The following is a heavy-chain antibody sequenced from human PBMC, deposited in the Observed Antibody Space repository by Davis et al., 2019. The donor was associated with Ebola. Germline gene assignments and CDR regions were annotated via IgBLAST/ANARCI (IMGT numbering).Heavy chain of an antibody. CDR1: GFTFSSYW. Sequence: GESLKISCAASGFTFSSYWMHWVRQAPGKGLVWVSRINSDGSSTSYADSVKGRFTISRDNAKNTLYLQMNSLRAEDTAVYYCARDGSYDFWSGYYSDYWGQGTLVTVSS. J-gene: IGHJ4*02. CDR2: INSDGSST. D-gene: IGHD3-3*01. V-gene: IGHV3-74*01. CDR3: ARDGSYDFWSGYYSDY.